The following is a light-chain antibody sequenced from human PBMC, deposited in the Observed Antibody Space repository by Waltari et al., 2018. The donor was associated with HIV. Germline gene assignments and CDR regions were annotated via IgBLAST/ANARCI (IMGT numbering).Light chain of an antibody. Sequence: QSVLTQPPSVSGAPGQRVTIPCPGSSSNIGAGSAVHWYQQLPGTAPKLLIYGNSNRPSGVPDRFSGSKSGTSASLAITGLQAEDEADYYCQSYDSSLSGWVFGGGTKLTVL. CDR3: QSYDSSLSGWV. J-gene: IGLJ3*02. V-gene: IGLV1-40*01. CDR2: GNS. CDR1: SSNIGAGSA.